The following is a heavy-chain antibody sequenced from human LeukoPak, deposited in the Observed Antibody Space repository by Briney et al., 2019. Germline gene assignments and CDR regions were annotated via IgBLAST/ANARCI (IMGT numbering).Heavy chain of an antibody. CDR3: ARLVVAYWYFDL. D-gene: IGHD3-22*01. J-gene: IGHJ2*01. V-gene: IGHV4-30-2*03. CDR2: IFYSGST. CDR1: GGSISSGGYY. Sequence: SQTLSLTCTVSGGSISSGGYYWSWIRQHPGKGLEWIGTIFYSGSTFYNPSLKSRITISVDTSKNQFSLKLSSVTAADTAVYFCARLVVAYWYFDLWGRGTLVTVSS.